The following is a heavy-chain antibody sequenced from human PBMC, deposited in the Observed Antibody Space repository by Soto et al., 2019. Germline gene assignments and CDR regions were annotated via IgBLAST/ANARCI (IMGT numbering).Heavy chain of an antibody. D-gene: IGHD4-17*01. Sequence: ETLSLTCTVSGGSISSYYWSWIRQPPGKGLEWIGYIYYSGSTNYNPSLKSRVTISVDTSKNQFSLKLSSVTAADTAVYYCARLTTTVTTPIIDYWGQGTLVTVSS. J-gene: IGHJ4*02. CDR3: ARLTTTVTTPIIDY. CDR1: GGSISSYY. CDR2: IYYSGST. V-gene: IGHV4-59*08.